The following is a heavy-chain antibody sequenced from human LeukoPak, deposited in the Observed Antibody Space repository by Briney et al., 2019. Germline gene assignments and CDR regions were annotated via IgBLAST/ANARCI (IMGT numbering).Heavy chain of an antibody. J-gene: IGHJ3*02. CDR2: ISGSGGST. D-gene: IGHD5-18*01. CDR3: AKDQWGVGYSYGYDAFDI. CDR1: GFTFSSYA. V-gene: IGHV3-23*01. Sequence: GGSLRLSCAASGFTFSSYAMSWVRQAPGKGLEWVSAISGSGGSTYYADSVKGRFTISRDNSKNTLYLQMDSLRAEDTAVYYCAKDQWGVGYSYGYDAFDIWGQGTMVTVSS.